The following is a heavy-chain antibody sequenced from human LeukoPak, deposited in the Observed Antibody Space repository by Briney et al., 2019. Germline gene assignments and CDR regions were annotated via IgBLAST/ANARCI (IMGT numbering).Heavy chain of an antibody. J-gene: IGHJ4*02. Sequence: GGSLSLSCAASGSTFSTFWMTWVRQAPGKGLEWLANIKQDGSAKFYVDSVKGRFTISRDNSKNTLYLQMNSLRAEDTAVYYCAKAVYYYDSSVDYWGQGTLVTVSS. CDR2: IKQDGSAK. V-gene: IGHV3-7*03. CDR3: AKAVYYYDSSVDY. CDR1: GSTFSTFW. D-gene: IGHD3-22*01.